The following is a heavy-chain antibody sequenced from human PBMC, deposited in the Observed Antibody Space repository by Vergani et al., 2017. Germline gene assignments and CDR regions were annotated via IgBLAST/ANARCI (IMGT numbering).Heavy chain of an antibody. CDR1: GFTFRNYA. Sequence: DVDLVESGGGFVQPGGSRRLSCAASGFTFRNYAMTWVRQAPGKGLEWVSIISDNGGTTYYADSVRGRFTISRDNSKSTLFLQMNSLRVEDMAVYYCARDRGDWRYSRYFYNYYMDVWGKGTTVTVSS. CDR2: ISDNGGTT. J-gene: IGHJ6*03. CDR3: ARDRGDWRYSRYFYNYYMDV. D-gene: IGHD2-8*02. V-gene: IGHV3-23*04.